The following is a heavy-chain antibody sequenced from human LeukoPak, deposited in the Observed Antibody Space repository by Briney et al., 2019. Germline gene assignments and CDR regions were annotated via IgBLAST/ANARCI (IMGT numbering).Heavy chain of an antibody. D-gene: IGHD3-16*02. V-gene: IGHV4-34*01. Sequence: SETLSLTCAVYGGSFSSYYWSWIRQPPGKGLEWIGEINHSGSTNYNPSLKSRVTISVDTSKNQFSLKLSSVTAADTAVYYCARGRIMITFGGVIADLYYFDYWGQGTLVTVSS. J-gene: IGHJ4*02. CDR2: INHSGST. CDR1: GGSFSSYY. CDR3: ARGRIMITFGGVIADLYYFDY.